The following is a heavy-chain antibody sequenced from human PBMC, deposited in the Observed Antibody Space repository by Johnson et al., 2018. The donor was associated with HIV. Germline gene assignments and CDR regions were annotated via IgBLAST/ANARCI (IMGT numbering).Heavy chain of an antibody. Sequence: VQLVESGGGLVKPGGSLRLSCAASGFTFSSYWMHWVRQAPGKGLVWVSRINSDGSTTSYADSVKGRFTISKDNSKNTLYLQMNSLRAEDTAVYYCQGDSGSYHGNDAFDIWGQGTMVTVSS. CDR2: INSDGSTT. J-gene: IGHJ3*02. CDR1: GFTFSSYW. V-gene: IGHV3-74*02. D-gene: IGHD1-26*01. CDR3: QGDSGSYHGNDAFDI.